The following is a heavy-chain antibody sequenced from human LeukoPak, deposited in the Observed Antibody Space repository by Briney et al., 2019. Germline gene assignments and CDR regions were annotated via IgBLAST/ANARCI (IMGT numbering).Heavy chain of an antibody. CDR2: IYHSGST. V-gene: IGHV4-38-2*02. D-gene: IGHD3-3*01. CDR3: ARGLLEWLSNWFDP. J-gene: IGHJ5*02. Sequence: PSETLSLTCTVSGYSISSGYYWGWIRQPPGKGLEWIGSIYHSGSTYYNPSLKSRVTISVDTSKNQFSLKLSSVTAADTAVYYCARGLLEWLSNWFDPWGQGTLVTVSS. CDR1: GYSISSGYY.